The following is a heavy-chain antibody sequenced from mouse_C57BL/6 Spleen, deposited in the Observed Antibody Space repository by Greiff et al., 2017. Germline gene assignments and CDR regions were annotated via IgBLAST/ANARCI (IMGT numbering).Heavy chain of an antibody. CDR2: IHPNSGST. V-gene: IGHV1-64*01. J-gene: IGHJ2*01. Sequence: QVQLQQPGAELVKPGASVKLSCKASGYTFTSYWMHWVKQRPGQGLEWIGLIHPNSGSTNYNEKFKSKATLTVDKSSSTAYMQLSSLTSEDSAVYYCARWPYYSNPYYFDYWGQGTTLTVSS. CDR3: ARWPYYSNPYYFDY. CDR1: GYTFTSYW. D-gene: IGHD2-5*01.